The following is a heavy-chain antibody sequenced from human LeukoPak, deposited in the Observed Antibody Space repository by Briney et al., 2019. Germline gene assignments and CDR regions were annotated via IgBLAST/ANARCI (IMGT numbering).Heavy chain of an antibody. CDR2: ISSSSSYI. Sequence: KPGGSLLLSCAASGFTFSSYSMNWVRRAPGKGLEWVSSISSSSSYIYYADSGKGRFTTSRDNAKNSLYLQMNSLRAEDTAVYYCARDRNTKNIVVVPAAIWGQGTLVTVSS. V-gene: IGHV3-21*01. D-gene: IGHD2-2*02. J-gene: IGHJ4*02. CDR1: GFTFSSYS. CDR3: ARDRNTKNIVVVPAAI.